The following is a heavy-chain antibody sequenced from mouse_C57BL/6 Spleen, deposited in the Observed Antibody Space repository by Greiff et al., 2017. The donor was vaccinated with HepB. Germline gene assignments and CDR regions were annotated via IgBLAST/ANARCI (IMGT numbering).Heavy chain of an antibody. D-gene: IGHD3-2*02. Sequence: QVHVKQPGAELVMPGASVKLSCKASGYTFTSYWMHWVKQRPGQGLEWIGEIDPSDSYTNYNQKFKGKSTLTVDKSSSTAYMQLSSLTSEDSAVYYCAREGQLRLDYFDYWGQGTTLTVSS. J-gene: IGHJ2*01. CDR3: AREGQLRLDYFDY. V-gene: IGHV1-69*01. CDR1: GYTFTSYW. CDR2: IDPSDSYT.